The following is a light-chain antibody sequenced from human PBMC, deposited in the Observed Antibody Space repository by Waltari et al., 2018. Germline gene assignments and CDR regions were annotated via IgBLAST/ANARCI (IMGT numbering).Light chain of an antibody. CDR2: GVN. Sequence: QSALTQPASVSGSPGQSITISCIGTGSDVGAYNYVSWHQQLPGKAPKVMIYGVNTPPSGVSTRFACSKSGNTASLIISGLQADDEADYYCSSYTSNGTLVFGTGTKVTVV. CDR1: GSDVGAYNY. V-gene: IGLV2-14*01. J-gene: IGLJ1*01. CDR3: SSYTSNGTLV.